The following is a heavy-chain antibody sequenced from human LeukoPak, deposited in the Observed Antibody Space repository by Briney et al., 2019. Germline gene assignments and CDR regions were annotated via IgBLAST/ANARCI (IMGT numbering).Heavy chain of an antibody. J-gene: IGHJ4*02. CDR2: INHSGST. Sequence: PSETLSLTCAVYGGSFSGYYWSWIRQPPGKGLEWIGEINHSGSTNYNPSLKSRVTISVGTSKNQFSLKLSSVTAADTAAYYCARVPGFYSSGLYFDYWGQGTLVTISS. D-gene: IGHD6-19*01. CDR3: ARVPGFYSSGLYFDY. V-gene: IGHV4-34*01. CDR1: GGSFSGYY.